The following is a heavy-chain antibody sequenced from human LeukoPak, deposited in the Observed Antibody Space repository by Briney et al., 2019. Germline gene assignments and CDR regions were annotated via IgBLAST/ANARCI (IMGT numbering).Heavy chain of an antibody. CDR1: GYTFTNYG. Sequence: ASVKVSCKASGYTFTNYGITWVRQAPGQGLEWMGWVSAHNANTTYALKFQGRVTMTTGASTSTAYMELRSLRSDDTAVYFCARDYYDSSGRLDYWGQGTLVIVSS. D-gene: IGHD3-22*01. J-gene: IGHJ4*02. V-gene: IGHV1-18*01. CDR2: VSAHNANT. CDR3: ARDYYDSSGRLDY.